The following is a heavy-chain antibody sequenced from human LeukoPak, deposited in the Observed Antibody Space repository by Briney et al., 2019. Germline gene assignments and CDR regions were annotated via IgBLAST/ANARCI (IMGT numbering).Heavy chain of an antibody. J-gene: IGHJ4*02. V-gene: IGHV3-33*01. CDR3: ARDGYYYDSSGYYFDY. CDR2: IWYDGSNK. Sequence: PGGSLRLSCAASGFTFSSYGMHWVRQAPGKGLEWVAGIWYDGSNKYYADSVKGRFTISRDNSKNTPYLQMNSLRAEDTAVYYCARDGYYYDSSGYYFDYWGQGTLLTVSS. D-gene: IGHD3-22*01. CDR1: GFTFSSYG.